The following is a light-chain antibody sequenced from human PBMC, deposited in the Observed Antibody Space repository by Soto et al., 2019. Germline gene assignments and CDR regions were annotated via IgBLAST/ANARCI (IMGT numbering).Light chain of an antibody. CDR3: SSYTSSSTEV. Sequence: QSVLTQPASVSGSPGQSITISCTGTSSDVGGYNFVSWYQQHPGKAPILMIFDVSGRPSGVSNRFSGSKSGNTASLTIFGLQAEDEADYYCSSYTSSSTEVFGTGTKVTVL. V-gene: IGLV2-14*01. CDR2: DVS. J-gene: IGLJ1*01. CDR1: SSDVGGYNF.